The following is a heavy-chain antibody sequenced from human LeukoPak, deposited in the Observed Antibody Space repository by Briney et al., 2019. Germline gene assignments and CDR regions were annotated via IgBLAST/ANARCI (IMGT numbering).Heavy chain of an antibody. J-gene: IGHJ5*02. CDR2: ISWNSGSI. V-gene: IGHV3-9*01. CDR1: GFTFSSYA. D-gene: IGHD3-16*01. CDR3: AKDMGP. Sequence: GASLRLSCAASGFTFSSYAMSWVRQAPGKGLEWVSGISWNSGSIGYADSVKGRFTISRDNAKNSLYLQMNSLRAEDTALYYCAKDMGPWGQGTLVTVSS.